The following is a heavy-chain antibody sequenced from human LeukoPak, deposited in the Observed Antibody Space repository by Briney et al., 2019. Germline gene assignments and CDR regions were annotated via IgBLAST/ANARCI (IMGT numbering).Heavy chain of an antibody. CDR2: ISFDGSNQ. CDR3: AKSHPPTVTTEEGEYLQH. D-gene: IGHD4-17*01. CDR1: GFTFSSFG. Sequence: GRSLRLSCAASGFTFSSFGMHWVRQAPGQGLEWVAVISFDGSNQYYADSVKGRFTIYRDNFKNTVYLQMNSLRDEETAVYYCAKSHPPTVTTEEGEYLQHWGQGTLVTVSS. J-gene: IGHJ1*01. V-gene: IGHV3-30*18.